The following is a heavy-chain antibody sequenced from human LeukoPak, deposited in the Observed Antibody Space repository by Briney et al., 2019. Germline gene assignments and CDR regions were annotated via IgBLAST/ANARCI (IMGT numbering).Heavy chain of an antibody. D-gene: IGHD1-26*01. CDR1: GGSISSYY. CDR2: LYNSGST. V-gene: IGHV4-59*01. Sequence: KPSETLSLTCTVSGGSISSYYWSWIRQPPGKGLEWIGSLYNSGSTNYNPSLKSRLTISLDMSKNQVSLKLSSVTAADTAVYYCARGVTSPLDALDIWGQGTTVTVSS. CDR3: ARGVTSPLDALDI. J-gene: IGHJ3*02.